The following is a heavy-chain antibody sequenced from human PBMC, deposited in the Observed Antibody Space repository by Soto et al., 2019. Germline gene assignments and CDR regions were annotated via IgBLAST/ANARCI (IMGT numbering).Heavy chain of an antibody. CDR1: RGPISGSY. J-gene: IGHJ4*02. D-gene: IGHD3-16*01. V-gene: IGHV4-59*13. CDR3: ARGGRSFDY. CDR2: VYYSGST. Sequence: QVQLQESGPGLVKPSETLSLTCTVSRGPISGSYWTWIRQSPGKGLEWIGYVYYSGSTNYNPSLKSRVTISLDSSKNQFSLRLSSVTAADTAIYYCARGGRSFDYWGQGTLVTVSS.